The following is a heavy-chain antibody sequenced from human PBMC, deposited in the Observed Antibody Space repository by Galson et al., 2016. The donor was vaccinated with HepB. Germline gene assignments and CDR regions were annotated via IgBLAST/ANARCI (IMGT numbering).Heavy chain of an antibody. J-gene: IGHJ3*02. Sequence: ETLSLTCTVSGGSVSSYFWSWIRQPPGKRLEWIGHIFHTGRPTYTRSLKSRVTISVDTSKNQVSLKLSSVTAADTALYYCARQTSVLTGSAFDIWGQGTMVTVSS. V-gene: IGHV4-59*08. CDR1: GGSVSSYF. D-gene: IGHD4-23*01. CDR2: IFHTGRP. CDR3: ARQTSVLTGSAFDI.